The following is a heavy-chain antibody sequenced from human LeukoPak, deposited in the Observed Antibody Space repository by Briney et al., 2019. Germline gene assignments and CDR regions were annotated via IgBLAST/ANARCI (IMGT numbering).Heavy chain of an antibody. CDR2: INPNSGGT. Sequence: ASVKVSCKASGYTFTSYYMHWVRQAPGQGLEWMGWINPNSGGTNYAQKFQGRVTMTRDTSISTAYMELSRLRSDDTAVYYCARVRSLLWFGELFPFDYWGQGTLVTVSS. D-gene: IGHD3-10*01. CDR3: ARVRSLLWFGELFPFDY. CDR1: GYTFTSYY. V-gene: IGHV1-2*02. J-gene: IGHJ4*02.